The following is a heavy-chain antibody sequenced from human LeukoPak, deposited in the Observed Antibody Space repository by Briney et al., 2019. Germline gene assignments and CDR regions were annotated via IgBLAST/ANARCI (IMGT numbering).Heavy chain of an antibody. CDR1: GYTFTGYY. D-gene: IGHD4-11*01. V-gene: IGHV1-2*02. J-gene: IGHJ5*02. CDR2: INPNSGGT. Sequence: ASVKVSCKASGYTFTGYYMHWVRQAPGQGLEWTGWINPNSGGTNYAQKFQGRVTMTRDTSISTAYMELSRLRSDDTAVYYCARNHEIYSNYDWFDPWGQGTLVTVSS. CDR3: ARNHEIYSNYDWFDP.